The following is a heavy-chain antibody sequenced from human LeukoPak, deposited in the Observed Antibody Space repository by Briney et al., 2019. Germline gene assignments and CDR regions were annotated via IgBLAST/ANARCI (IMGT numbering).Heavy chain of an antibody. CDR2: IYYSGST. CDR3: ARVGTATLSRGVYYFDY. CDR1: GGSISSSSYY. J-gene: IGHJ4*03. D-gene: IGHD2-21*02. V-gene: IGHV4-39*01. Sequence: SETLSLTCTVSGGSISSSSYYWGWIRQPPGKGLEWIGSIYYSGSTYYNPSLKSRVTISVDTSKNQFSLKLSSVTAADTAVYYCARVGTATLSRGVYYFDYWGKGTTVTVSS.